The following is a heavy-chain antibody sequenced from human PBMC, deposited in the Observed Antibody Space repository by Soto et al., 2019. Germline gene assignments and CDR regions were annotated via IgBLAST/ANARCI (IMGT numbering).Heavy chain of an antibody. D-gene: IGHD4-17*01. CDR2: ISGSDGRT. CDR1: GFSFRSYA. J-gene: IGHJ2*01. V-gene: IGHV3-23*01. Sequence: GGSLRLSCAASGFSFRSYAMSWVRQAPGQGLGWVSAISGSDGRTYYADPVKGRFTISRDNSKNTLYLQMNSLRAEDTAVYYCAKFYDYGDRNYWYFDLWGRGTLVTVS. CDR3: AKFYDYGDRNYWYFDL.